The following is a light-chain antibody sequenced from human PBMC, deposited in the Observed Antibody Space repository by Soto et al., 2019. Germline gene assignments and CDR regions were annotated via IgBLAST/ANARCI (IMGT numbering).Light chain of an antibody. V-gene: IGKV3-20*01. Sequence: EIVLTQSPGTLSLSPGERATLSCRASQSVSSSYLAWYQQKPGQAPRLLIYGASRRATGIPDRFSGSGSGTEFTLTISSLQPDDFATYYCQQYDNYPLTFGGGTKVDI. CDR2: GAS. J-gene: IGKJ4*01. CDR3: QQYDNYPLT. CDR1: QSVSSSY.